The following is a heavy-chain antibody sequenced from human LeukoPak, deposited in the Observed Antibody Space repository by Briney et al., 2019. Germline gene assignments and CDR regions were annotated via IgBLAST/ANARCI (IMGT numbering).Heavy chain of an antibody. V-gene: IGHV1-69*05. Sequence: ASVKVSCKTSGGTLNNSAIRWVRQAPRQGLEWLGGIMPLFGTAGYAQKFQGRVTITKDESTRTVYSKLNSLTSDDTAVYYCARDVHGDYGSGWFDPWGQGTLVSVSS. CDR2: IMPLFGTA. CDR3: ARDVHGDYGSGWFDP. J-gene: IGHJ5*02. CDR1: GGTLNNSA. D-gene: IGHD4-17*01.